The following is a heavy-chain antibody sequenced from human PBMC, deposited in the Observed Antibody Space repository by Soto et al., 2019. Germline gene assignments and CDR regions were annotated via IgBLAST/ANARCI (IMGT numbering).Heavy chain of an antibody. J-gene: IGHJ4*02. V-gene: IGHV3-74*01. Sequence: EVQLVESGGALVQPGGSLRLSCAASGFIFTNYWMHWVRQVPGKGLVWVSRIDGDGSHTSYADSVKGRFTISRDNAKNTLHLQMNSLRAEDTAVYYCARDFTPAGTLGDDFDYWGQGTLVTVSS. CDR1: GFIFTNYW. CDR2: IDGDGSHT. D-gene: IGHD1-1*01. CDR3: ARDFTPAGTLGDDFDY.